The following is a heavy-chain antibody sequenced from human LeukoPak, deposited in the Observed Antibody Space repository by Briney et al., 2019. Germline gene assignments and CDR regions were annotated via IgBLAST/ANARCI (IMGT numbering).Heavy chain of an antibody. Sequence: TSETLSLTCAVYGGSFSGYYWSWIRQPPGKGLEWIGEINHSGSTNYNPSLKSRVTISVDTSKNQFSLKLSSVTAADTAVYYCARGRPVYDFWSGYYGPDFDYWGQGTLVTVSS. CDR3: ARGRPVYDFWSGYYGPDFDY. D-gene: IGHD3-3*01. V-gene: IGHV4-34*01. CDR2: INHSGST. J-gene: IGHJ4*02. CDR1: GGSFSGYY.